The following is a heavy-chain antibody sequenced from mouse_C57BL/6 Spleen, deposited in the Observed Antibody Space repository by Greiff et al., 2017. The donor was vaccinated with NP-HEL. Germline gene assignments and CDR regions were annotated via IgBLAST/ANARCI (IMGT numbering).Heavy chain of an antibody. D-gene: IGHD4-1*01. CDR2: IWGVGST. Sequence: VMLVESGPGLVAPSQSLSITCTVSGFSLTSYGVDWVRQSPGKGLEWLGVIWGVGSTNYNSALKSRLSISKDNSKSQVFLKMNSLQTDDTAMYYCASWDGGFAYWGQGTLVTVSA. V-gene: IGHV2-6*01. J-gene: IGHJ3*01. CDR3: ASWDGGFAY. CDR1: GFSLTSYG.